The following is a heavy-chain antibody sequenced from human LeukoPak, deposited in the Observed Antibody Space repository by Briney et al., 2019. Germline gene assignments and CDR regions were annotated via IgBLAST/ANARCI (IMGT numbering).Heavy chain of an antibody. CDR3: ARKPGAQTFDE. CDR1: NGSISSYY. CDR2: IYHSGNT. D-gene: IGHD1-14*01. Sequence: SETLSLTCTVSNGSISSYYWSWIRLPPGKGLEWIGNIYHSGNTYYSPSRLSRVTISVDTSKNQFSLKMTSVTAADTAMYYCARKPGAQTFDEWGQGTLVTVSS. J-gene: IGHJ4*02. V-gene: IGHV4-59*04.